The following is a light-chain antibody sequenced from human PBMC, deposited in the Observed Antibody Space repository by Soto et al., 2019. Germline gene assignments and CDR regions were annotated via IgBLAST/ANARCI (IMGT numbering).Light chain of an antibody. CDR2: DTT. V-gene: IGLV7-46*01. CDR1: TGAVTSAHY. J-gene: IGLJ3*02. Sequence: QAVVTQEPSLTVSPGGTVTLTCGSSTGAVTSAHYPYWFQQKPGQAPRTLIYDTTNRHSWTPSRFSGSLLGGKAALTLSGAQPEDEADYYCLLSYNSVRGEFGGGTKLTVL. CDR3: LLSYNSVRGE.